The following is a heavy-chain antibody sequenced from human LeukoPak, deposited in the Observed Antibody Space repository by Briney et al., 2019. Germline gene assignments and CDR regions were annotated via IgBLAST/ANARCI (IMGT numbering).Heavy chain of an antibody. CDR1: GYTFTSYD. Sequence: ASVKVSCKASGYTFTSYDINWVRQATGQGLEWMGWMNPNSGNTGYAQKFQGRVTITRNTSISTAYMELSSLRSEDTAVYYCARARGHALHGAFDIWGQGTMVTVSS. CDR3: ARARGHALHGAFDI. V-gene: IGHV1-8*03. D-gene: IGHD2-15*01. CDR2: MNPNSGNT. J-gene: IGHJ3*02.